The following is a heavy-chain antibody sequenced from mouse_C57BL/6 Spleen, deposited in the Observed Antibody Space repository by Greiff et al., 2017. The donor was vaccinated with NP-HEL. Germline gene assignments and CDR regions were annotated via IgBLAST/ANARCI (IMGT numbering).Heavy chain of an antibody. V-gene: IGHV1-39*01. D-gene: IGHD2-5*01. J-gene: IGHJ1*03. Sequence: EVQLQQSGPELVKPGASVKISCKASGYSFTDYNMNWVKQSNGKSLEWIGVINPNYGTTSYNQKFKGKATLTVDQSSSTAYMQLNSLTSEDSAVXSCARSYSNYRDWYFDVWGTGTTVTVSS. CDR2: INPNYGTT. CDR1: GYSFTDYN. CDR3: ARSYSNYRDWYFDV.